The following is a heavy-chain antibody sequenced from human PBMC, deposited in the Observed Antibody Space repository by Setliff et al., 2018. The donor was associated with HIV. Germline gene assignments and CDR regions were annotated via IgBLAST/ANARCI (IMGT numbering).Heavy chain of an antibody. Sequence: SETLSLTCTVSGGFISTYYWSWIRQPPGKGLEWVGYVFHDGSVDYNPSLKSRVTMSVDTAKNQFSLSLSSVTAADTAVYYCAGDGGSLWRFDRWGQGTLVTVSS. CDR3: AGDGGSLWRFDR. J-gene: IGHJ4*02. CDR2: VFHDGSV. V-gene: IGHV4-59*01. CDR1: GGFISTYY. D-gene: IGHD2-15*01.